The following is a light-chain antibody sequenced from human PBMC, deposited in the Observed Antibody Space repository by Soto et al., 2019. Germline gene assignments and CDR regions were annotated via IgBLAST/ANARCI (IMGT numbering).Light chain of an antibody. J-gene: IGLJ1*01. CDR2: EVS. CDR1: SSDVGGYNY. V-gene: IGLV2-8*01. CDR3: SSYAGSTYV. Sequence: QSALSQPPSASGSPGQSVTISCTGTSSDVGGYNYVSWYQQHPGKAPKLMIYEVSKRPSGVTDRFSGAKSGNTASLTVSGLQGEDEADYYCSSYAGSTYVFGTGTKLTVL.